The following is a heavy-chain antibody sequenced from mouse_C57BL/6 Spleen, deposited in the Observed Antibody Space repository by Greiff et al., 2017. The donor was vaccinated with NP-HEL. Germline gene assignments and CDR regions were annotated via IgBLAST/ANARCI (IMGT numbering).Heavy chain of an antibody. CDR2: ILPGSGST. V-gene: IGHV1-9*01. CDR3: ARRGCDDYDQFAY. J-gene: IGHJ3*01. CDR1: GYTFTGYW. D-gene: IGHD2-4*01. Sequence: VKLMESGAELMKPGASVKLSCKATGYTFTGYWIAWVKQRPGLGLEWIGEILPGSGSTNYNEKFKGKATFTADTSSNTAYMQLSSLTTEDSAIYYCARRGCDDYDQFAYWGQGTLVTVSA.